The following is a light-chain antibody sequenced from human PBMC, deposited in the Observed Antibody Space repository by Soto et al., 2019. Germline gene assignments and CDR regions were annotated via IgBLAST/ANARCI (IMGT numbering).Light chain of an antibody. CDR3: SSYAGSTTYV. V-gene: IGLV2-23*02. CDR1: SSDVGSYDL. J-gene: IGLJ1*01. CDR2: DVR. Sequence: SALTQPASVSGSPGQSITFSCTGTSSDVGSYDLVSWYQQHPVKAPKVMIYDVRKRPSGVSNRFSGSKSGNTASLTISGLQAEHEADYYCSSYAGSTTYVFGTGTTVTV.